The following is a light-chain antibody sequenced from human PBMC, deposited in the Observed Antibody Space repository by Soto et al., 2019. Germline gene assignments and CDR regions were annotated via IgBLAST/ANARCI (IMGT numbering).Light chain of an antibody. Sequence: EIVMTQSPATLSVSPGERATLSCRASQSVSNNLAWYQKKPVQAPRLLIYGASTRATGIPARFSGSGSGTEFTLTISSLQSEDFAFYYCQQYNNLPDRYTFCKGTKLEIK. V-gene: IGKV3-15*01. J-gene: IGKJ2*01. CDR3: QQYNNLPDRYT. CDR1: QSVSNN. CDR2: GAS.